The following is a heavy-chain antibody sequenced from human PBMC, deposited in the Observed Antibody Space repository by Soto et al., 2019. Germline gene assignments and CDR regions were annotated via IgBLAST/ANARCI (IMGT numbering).Heavy chain of an antibody. CDR3: AHRHPQQLMFDF. Sequence: QITLKESAPTLVKPTQTLTLTCTISGLSVSTGGVGVAWIRQPPGKALEWLALIDWNDEKRYSSSLNSRLTITKDTSKNQVVLKMTNMDPADTATYFCAHRHPQQLMFDFWGQGTLVTVSS. J-gene: IGHJ4*02. CDR2: IDWNDEK. D-gene: IGHD6-13*01. CDR1: GLSVSTGGVG. V-gene: IGHV2-5*01.